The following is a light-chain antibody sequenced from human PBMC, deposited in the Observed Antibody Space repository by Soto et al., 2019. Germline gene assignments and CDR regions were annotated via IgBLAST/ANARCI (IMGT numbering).Light chain of an antibody. CDR3: CSYASNNRGV. CDR1: SSDIGAYNY. J-gene: IGLJ1*01. V-gene: IGLV2-14*01. Sequence: QSVLTQPASVSGSPGQSITISCTGTSSDIGAYNYVSWYQHHPGKAPKLMIYEVSNRPSGVSSRFSGSKSGNTASLTISGLQAEDESAYYCCSYASNNRGVFGTGTKVTGL. CDR2: EVS.